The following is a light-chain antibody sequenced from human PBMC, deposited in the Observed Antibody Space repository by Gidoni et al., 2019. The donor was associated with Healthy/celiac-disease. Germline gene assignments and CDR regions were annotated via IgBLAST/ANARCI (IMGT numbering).Light chain of an antibody. Sequence: EIVMTQSPATLSVSPGERATLSCRASQSVSRNLAWYQQKPGQAPRLLIYGASTRATGIPARFSGSVSGTEFTLTISSLQSEDFAVYYCQQYNNWPPEGTFGQGTKVEIK. CDR1: QSVSRN. V-gene: IGKV3-15*01. J-gene: IGKJ1*01. CDR2: GAS. CDR3: QQYNNWPPEGT.